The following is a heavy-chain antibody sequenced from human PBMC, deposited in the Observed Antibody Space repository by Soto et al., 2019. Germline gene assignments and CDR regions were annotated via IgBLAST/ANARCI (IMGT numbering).Heavy chain of an antibody. CDR2: ISGSGGST. V-gene: IGHV3-23*01. D-gene: IGHD5-12*01. J-gene: IGHJ6*02. Sequence: GGSLRLSCAASGFTFSSYAMSWVRQAPGKGLEWVSAISGSGGSTYYADSVKGRFTISRDNSKNTLYLQMNSLRAEDTAVYYCAKFIMARGXGYSGYFITGYYYYGMDFWGQGTTVTVSS. CDR3: AKFIMARGXGYSGYFITGYYYYGMDF. CDR1: GFTFSSYA.